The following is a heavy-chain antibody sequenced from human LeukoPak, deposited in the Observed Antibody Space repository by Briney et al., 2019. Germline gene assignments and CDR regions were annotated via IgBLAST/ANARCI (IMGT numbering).Heavy chain of an antibody. CDR1: GFTFDIYA. CDR2: VSGSGGST. V-gene: IGHV3-23*01. J-gene: IGHJ4*02. Sequence: GGSLRLSCAASGFTFDIYAMSWVRQAPGKGLEWVSAVSGSGGSTYYADSVKGRFTISRDNSKNTLYLQMNSLRAEDTAVYYCARAMMSFQSYDYWGQGTLVTVSS. D-gene: IGHD2/OR15-2a*01. CDR3: ARAMMSFQSYDY.